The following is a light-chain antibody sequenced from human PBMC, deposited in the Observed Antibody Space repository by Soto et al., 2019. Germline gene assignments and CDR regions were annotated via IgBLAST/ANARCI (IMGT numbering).Light chain of an antibody. CDR2: GAS. CDR3: QQYKDWPWT. Sequence: EIVMTQSPAALSVSPGERATLSCRASQSVSSNLAWYQQKPGHPPSLLIYGASTRATGIPGWFSGSGSGTEFPLTISRLQSEDFAVYYCQQYKDWPWTF. J-gene: IGKJ1*01. V-gene: IGKV3-15*01. CDR1: QSVSSN.